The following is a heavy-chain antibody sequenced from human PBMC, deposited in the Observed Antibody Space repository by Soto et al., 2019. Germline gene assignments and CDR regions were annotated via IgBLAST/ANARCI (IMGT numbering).Heavy chain of an antibody. Sequence: NPSETLSLTCTVSGGSISSGDYYWSWIRQPPGKGLEWIGYIYYSGSTYYNPSLKSRVTISVDTSKNQFSLKLSSVTAADTAVYYCARGLHHYYYGMDVWGQGTTVTVSS. CDR2: IYYSGST. V-gene: IGHV4-30-4*01. CDR3: ARGLHHYYYGMDV. J-gene: IGHJ6*02. CDR1: GGSISSGDYY. D-gene: IGHD4-4*01.